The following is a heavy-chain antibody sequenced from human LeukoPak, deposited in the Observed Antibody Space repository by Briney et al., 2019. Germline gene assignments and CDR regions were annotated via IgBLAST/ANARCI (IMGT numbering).Heavy chain of an antibody. CDR3: ARDDKWAFGY. D-gene: IGHD1-26*01. J-gene: IGHJ4*02. Sequence: PGGSLRLSCAASGFTFANYALNWFRHTPGKGLEWLSYISSTYEIYYADSVKGRFTVSRDNAKKSLYLQMNSLRAEDTAVYYCARDDKWAFGYWGQGTLVTVSS. CDR2: ISSTYEI. V-gene: IGHV3-69-1*02. CDR1: GFTFANYA.